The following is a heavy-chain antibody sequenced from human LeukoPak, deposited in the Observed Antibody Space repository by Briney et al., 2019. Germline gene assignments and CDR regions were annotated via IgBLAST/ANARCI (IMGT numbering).Heavy chain of an antibody. V-gene: IGHV3-21*04. J-gene: IGHJ2*01. D-gene: IGHD2-15*01. CDR2: IGISSNKI. CDR3: ARSVVAATHEWYFDL. CDR1: GFTLRSYT. Sequence: PGGSLRLSCAASGFTLRSYTMNWVRQAPGKGLEWVSSIGISSNKIYYADSVKGRFTISRDNAKNSLYLQMNSLRAEDTAVYYCARSVVAATHEWYFDLWGRGTLVTVSS.